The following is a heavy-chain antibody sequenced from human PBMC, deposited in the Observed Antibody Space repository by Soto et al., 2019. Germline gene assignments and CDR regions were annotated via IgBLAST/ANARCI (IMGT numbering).Heavy chain of an antibody. CDR2: ISYDGSNK. J-gene: IGHJ4*02. V-gene: IGHV3-30-3*01. CDR3: ARGDVYDVMRYFDY. D-gene: IGHD3-16*01. CDR1: GFTFSSYA. Sequence: QVQLVESGGGVVQPGRSLRLSCAASGFTFSSYAMHWVRQAPGKGLEWVAVISYDGSNKYYGDSVKGRFTISRDNSKNTLYLQMNSLRAEDTAVYYCARGDVYDVMRYFDYWGQGSLVTVSS.